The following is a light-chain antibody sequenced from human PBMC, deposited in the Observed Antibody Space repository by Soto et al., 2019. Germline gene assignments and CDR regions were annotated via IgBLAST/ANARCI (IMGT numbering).Light chain of an antibody. V-gene: IGKV1-9*01. CDR3: QQLNSYPT. CDR2: AAS. Sequence: DIQLTQSPSFLSASVGDRVTITCRASQGISSYLAWYQQKPGKAPKLLIYAASTLQSGVPSRFSGSGSGTEFTLTISSLQPEHFSTYYCQQLNSYPTFGQGTRLEIK. CDR1: QGISSY. J-gene: IGKJ5*01.